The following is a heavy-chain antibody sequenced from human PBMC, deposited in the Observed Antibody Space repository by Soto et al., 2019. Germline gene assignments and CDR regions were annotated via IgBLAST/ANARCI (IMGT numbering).Heavy chain of an antibody. J-gene: IGHJ3*02. D-gene: IGHD2-8*01. CDR2: ISWNSNTI. Sequence: DVRLVESGGGLVQPGRSLRLSCAASGFTFDDFAMHWVRQSPWQGLEWVSLISWNSNTIAYADSVRGRFTISRDNAKDSLYLQMDRLRPEDTAFYYCVKGRQMLADAFDIWGQGTLVTVSS. CDR1: GFTFDDFA. V-gene: IGHV3-9*01. CDR3: VKGRQMLADAFDI.